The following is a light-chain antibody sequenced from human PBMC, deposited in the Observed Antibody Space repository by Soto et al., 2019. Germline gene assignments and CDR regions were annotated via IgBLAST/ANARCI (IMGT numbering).Light chain of an antibody. J-gene: IGLJ1*01. CDR1: SSDVGGYNY. CDR2: DVS. CDR3: CSYAGGFYV. V-gene: IGLV2-11*01. Sequence: QSVLTQPRSVSGSPGQSVTISCTGTSSDVGGYNYVSWYQQHPGKAPKLMIFDVSKRPSGVPDRFSGSKSGSTASLTISGLQAHDEADYYCCSYAGGFYVVGTSTKVTVL.